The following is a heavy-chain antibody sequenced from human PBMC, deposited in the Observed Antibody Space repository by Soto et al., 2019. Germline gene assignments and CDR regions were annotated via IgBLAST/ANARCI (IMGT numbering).Heavy chain of an antibody. J-gene: IGHJ4*02. CDR2: IYYSGIP. D-gene: IGHD5-18*01. Sequence: SETLSLTCTVSGGSISSYYWSWIRQPPGKGLEWIGYIYYSGIPNYNPSLKSRVTISVDTSKNQLSLKLRSVTAADTAVYYCARVGTAMVHFDSWGQGTLVTVSS. CDR3: ARVGTAMVHFDS. CDR1: GGSISSYY. V-gene: IGHV4-59*01.